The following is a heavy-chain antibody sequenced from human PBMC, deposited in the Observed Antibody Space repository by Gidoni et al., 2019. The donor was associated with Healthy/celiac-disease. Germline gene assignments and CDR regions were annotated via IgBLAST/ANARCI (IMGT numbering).Heavy chain of an antibody. V-gene: IGHV3-15*01. CDR2: IKSKPDGGTT. CDR1: GFTFSNAW. CDR3: TTDPGDPVKYYYGSGIN. D-gene: IGHD3-10*01. J-gene: IGHJ4*02. Sequence: EVQLVESGGGLVKPGGSLRLSCAASGFTFSNAWMSWVRQAPGKGLEWVGRIKSKPDGGTTDYAAPVKGRFTISRDDSKNTLYLQMNSLKTEDTAVYYCTTDPGDPVKYYYGSGINWGQGTLVTVSS.